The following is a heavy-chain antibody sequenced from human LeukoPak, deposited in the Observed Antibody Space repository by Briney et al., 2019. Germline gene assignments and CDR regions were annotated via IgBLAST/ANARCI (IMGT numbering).Heavy chain of an antibody. CDR3: ARVGSSRVYYYYYYMDV. CDR1: GFTFSSYW. V-gene: IGHV3-74*01. J-gene: IGHJ6*03. Sequence: GGSLGLSCAASGFTFSSYWIHWVRQAPGKGLVWVSRINRDGSSTDYADSVKGRFTISRDNAKNALYLQMNSLRVEDTAVYYCARVGSSRVYYYYYYMDVWGKGTTVTVSS. CDR2: INRDGSST. D-gene: IGHD6-13*01.